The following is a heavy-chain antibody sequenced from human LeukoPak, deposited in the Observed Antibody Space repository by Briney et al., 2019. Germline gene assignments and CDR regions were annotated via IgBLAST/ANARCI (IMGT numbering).Heavy chain of an antibody. D-gene: IGHD2-2*02. Sequence: GASVKVSCKASGYTFTSYYMHWVRQAPGQGLEWMGIINPSGGSTSYAQKFQGRVTMTRDTSTSTVYMELSSLRSEDTAVYYCARVPGLVPAAISKNAELDYWGQGTLVTVSS. V-gene: IGHV1-46*01. CDR1: GYTFTSYY. J-gene: IGHJ4*02. CDR3: ARVPGLVPAAISKNAELDY. CDR2: INPSGGST.